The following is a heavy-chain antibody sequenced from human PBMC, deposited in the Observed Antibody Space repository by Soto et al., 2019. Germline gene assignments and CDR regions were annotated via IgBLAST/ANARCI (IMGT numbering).Heavy chain of an antibody. V-gene: IGHV3-33*01. CDR2: IWYDGSNK. D-gene: IGHD4-17*01. J-gene: IGHJ2*01. Sequence: QVQLVESGGGVVQPGRSLRLSCAASGFTFSSYGMHWVRQAPGKGLEWVAVIWYDGSNKYYADSVKGRFTISRDNSKNTLYLQMNSLRAEDTAVYYCARDRDYGDYARYFDLWGRGTLVTVSS. CDR3: ARDRDYGDYARYFDL. CDR1: GFTFSSYG.